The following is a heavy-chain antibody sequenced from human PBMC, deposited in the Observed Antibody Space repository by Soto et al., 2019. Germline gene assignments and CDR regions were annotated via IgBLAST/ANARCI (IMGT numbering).Heavy chain of an antibody. V-gene: IGHV3-9*01. CDR2: ISWNSGSI. CDR3: AKDIAPYCSSTSCLLDY. Sequence: EVQLVESGGGLVQPGRSLRLYCAASGFTFDDYAMHWVRQAPGKGLEWVSGISWNSGSIGYADSVKGRFTISRDNAKNSLYLQMNSLRAEDTALYYCAKDIAPYCSSTSCLLDYWGQGTLVTVSS. J-gene: IGHJ4*02. CDR1: GFTFDDYA. D-gene: IGHD2-2*01.